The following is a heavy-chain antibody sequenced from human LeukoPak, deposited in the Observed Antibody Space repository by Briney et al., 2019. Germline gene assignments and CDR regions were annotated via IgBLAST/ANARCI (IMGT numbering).Heavy chain of an antibody. V-gene: IGHV3-73*01. CDR1: XFTXXXXA. J-gene: IGHJ4*02. CDR3: TRQSGGNFDY. Sequence: XSXXXXXFTXXXXAMHWGRQASGKGVEWGGRIRSKANSYATAYAASVKGRFTIAREDSKNTAYLQMNSLKTEDTAVYYCTRQSGGNFDYGGQGTLVTVSS. CDR2: IRSKANSYAT. D-gene: IGHD2-15*01.